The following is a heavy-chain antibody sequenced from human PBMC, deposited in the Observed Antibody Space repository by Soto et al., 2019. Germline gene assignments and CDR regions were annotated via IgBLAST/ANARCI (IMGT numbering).Heavy chain of an antibody. CDR1: GFTFSSYS. J-gene: IGHJ3*02. D-gene: IGHD5-12*01. V-gene: IGHV3-21*01. CDR2: ISSSSSYI. Sequence: GSLRLSCAASGFTFSSYSMNWVRQAPGKGLEWVSSISSSSSYIYYADSVKGRFTISRDNAKNSLYLQMNSLRAEDTAVYYCARTLPSRDGYNYGGDAFDIWGQGTMVTVSS. CDR3: ARTLPSRDGYNYGGDAFDI.